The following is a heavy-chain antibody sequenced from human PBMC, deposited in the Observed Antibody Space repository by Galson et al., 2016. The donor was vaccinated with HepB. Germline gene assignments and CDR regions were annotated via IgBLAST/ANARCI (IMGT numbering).Heavy chain of an antibody. Sequence: SVKVSCKASGYTFTSYGISWVRQAPGQRFEWMGWISGYNGKTEDAQKFQDRVTMTTDTSTTTAYMELRNLRSDDTAVYYCARQGRYTYDLSFTRNFGMDVWGQGTTVTVSS. CDR2: ISGYNGKT. V-gene: IGHV1-18*01. J-gene: IGHJ6*02. CDR1: GYTFTSYG. CDR3: ARQGRYTYDLSFTRNFGMDV. D-gene: IGHD5-18*01.